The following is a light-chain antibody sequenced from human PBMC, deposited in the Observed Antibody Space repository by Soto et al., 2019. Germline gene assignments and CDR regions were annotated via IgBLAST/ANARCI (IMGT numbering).Light chain of an antibody. CDR3: SSYAGSNIVV. CDR1: SSDVGGYNY. CDR2: EVS. Sequence: QSVLTQPPSASGSPGQSVTISCTGTSSDVGGYNYVSWYQQHPGKAPKLMIYEVSKRPSGVPDRFSGSKSGNTASLTVSGLQGEDEADYYCSSYAGSNIVVLGGGTKLTVL. V-gene: IGLV2-8*01. J-gene: IGLJ2*01.